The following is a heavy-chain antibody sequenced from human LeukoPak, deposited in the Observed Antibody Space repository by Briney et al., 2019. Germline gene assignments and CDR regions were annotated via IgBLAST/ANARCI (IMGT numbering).Heavy chain of an antibody. V-gene: IGHV1-8*01. CDR1: GDTLTELS. D-gene: IGHD6-13*01. J-gene: IGHJ4*02. Sequence: GASVTVSFKVSGDTLTELSMHWVRQAPGKGLEWMGWMNPNSGNTGYAQKFQGRVTMTRNTSISTAYMELSSLRSEDTAVYYCARGGIAAAGRGDYWGQGTLVTVSS. CDR2: MNPNSGNT. CDR3: ARGGIAAAGRGDY.